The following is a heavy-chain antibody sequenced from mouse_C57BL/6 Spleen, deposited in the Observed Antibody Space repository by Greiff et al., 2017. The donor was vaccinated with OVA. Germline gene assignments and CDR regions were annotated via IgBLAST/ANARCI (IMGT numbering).Heavy chain of an antibody. J-gene: IGHJ4*01. Sequence: EVQRVESGGGLVKPGGSLKLSCAASGFTFSDYGMHWVRQAPEKGLEWVAYISSGSSTIYYADTVKGRFTISRDNAKNTLFLQMTSLSAEDTAMYYCAKGGTSYAMDYWGQGTSVTVSS. D-gene: IGHD2-14*01. V-gene: IGHV5-17*01. CDR3: AKGGTSYAMDY. CDR1: GFTFSDYG. CDR2: ISSGSSTI.